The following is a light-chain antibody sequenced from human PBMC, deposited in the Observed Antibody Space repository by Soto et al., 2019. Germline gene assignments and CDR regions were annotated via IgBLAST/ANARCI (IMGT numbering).Light chain of an antibody. CDR1: QSVSSSY. CDR2: GAS. J-gene: IGKJ1*01. Sequence: EIVLTQSPGTLSLSPGERATLCCRGSQSVSSSYLAWYQQKPGQAPRLLIYGASSRATGIPDRFSGSGSGTDFTLTISRLEPEDFAVNYCQQYGSSPRTFGQGTKVDIK. V-gene: IGKV3-20*01. CDR3: QQYGSSPRT.